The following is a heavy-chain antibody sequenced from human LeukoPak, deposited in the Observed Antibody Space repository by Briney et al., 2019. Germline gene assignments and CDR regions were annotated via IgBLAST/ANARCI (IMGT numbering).Heavy chain of an antibody. CDR3: ATQRAAVNYYYYMDV. D-gene: IGHD6-25*01. J-gene: IGHJ6*03. CDR2: IRYDGSNK. V-gene: IGHV3-30*02. Sequence: PGGSLRLSCSASGFTFSSYGMHWVRQAPGKGLEWVAFIRYDGSNKYYADSVKGRFTIPRDNSKNTLYLQMNSLRAEDTAVYYCATQRAAVNYYYYMDVWGKGTTVTVSS. CDR1: GFTFSSYG.